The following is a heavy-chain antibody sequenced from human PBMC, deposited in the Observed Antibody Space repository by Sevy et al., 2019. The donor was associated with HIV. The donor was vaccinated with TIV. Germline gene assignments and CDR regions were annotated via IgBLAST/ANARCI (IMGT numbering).Heavy chain of an antibody. J-gene: IGHJ5*02. V-gene: IGHV4-59*01. CDR1: GGSISSYY. CDR3: AXXYYDNSGPGSWFDP. D-gene: IGHD3-22*01. CDR2: RYYTGSA. Sequence: SETLSLTCTVSGGSISSYYWTWIRQPPGKGLEWIGYRYYTGSANYNPSLKSRVTISVDTSKNQFSLKLSSVTAADTXXXXXAXXYYDNSGPGSWFDPWGQGTLVTVSS.